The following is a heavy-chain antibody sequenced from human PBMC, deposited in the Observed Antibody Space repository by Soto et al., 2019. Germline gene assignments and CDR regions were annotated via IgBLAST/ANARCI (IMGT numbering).Heavy chain of an antibody. CDR3: ARGTGGDAFDI. J-gene: IGHJ3*02. CDR2: IIPILGIA. V-gene: IGHV1-69*02. CDR1: GGTFSSYT. Sequence: QVQLVQSGAEVKKPGSSVKVSCKASGGTFSSYTISWVRQAPGQGLEWMGRIIPILGIANYAQKFQGRVTITEDKSTSTAYMELSSLRSEDTAVYYCARGTGGDAFDIWGQGTMVTVSS.